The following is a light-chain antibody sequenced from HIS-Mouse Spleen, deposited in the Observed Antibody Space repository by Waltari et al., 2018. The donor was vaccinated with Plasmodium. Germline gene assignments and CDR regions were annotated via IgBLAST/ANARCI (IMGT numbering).Light chain of an antibody. Sequence: SYELTQPPSVSVSPGQTASITCSGDTLGEKYACWYQQKPGQSPVLVIYEDSKRPSGIPERFSGSSSGTMATLTISGAQVEDEADYYCYSTDSSGNHRVFGGGTKLTVL. CDR3: YSTDSSGNHRV. CDR1: TLGEKY. CDR2: EDS. J-gene: IGLJ3*02. V-gene: IGLV3-10*01.